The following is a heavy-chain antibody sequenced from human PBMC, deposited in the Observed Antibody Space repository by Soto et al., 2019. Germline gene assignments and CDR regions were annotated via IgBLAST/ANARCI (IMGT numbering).Heavy chain of an antibody. CDR1: GFTFSSYA. CDR2: ISGSGGST. Sequence: EVQLLESGGGLVQPGGSLRLSCAASGFTFSSYAMSWVRQAPGKGLEWVSAISGSGGSTYYADSVKGRFTISRDNSKNTLYLQMNSLRADDTAVYYCAKDLRGDVDTAMSDTFDYWGQGTLVTVSS. D-gene: IGHD5-18*01. J-gene: IGHJ4*02. V-gene: IGHV3-23*01. CDR3: AKDLRGDVDTAMSDTFDY.